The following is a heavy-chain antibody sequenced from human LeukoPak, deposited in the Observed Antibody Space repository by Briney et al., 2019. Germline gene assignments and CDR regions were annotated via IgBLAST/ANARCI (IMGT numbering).Heavy chain of an antibody. V-gene: IGHV1-2*02. D-gene: IGHD2/OR15-2a*01. CDR1: GYTFTCYY. Sequence: ASVKVSCKASGYTFTCYYMHWVRQAPGQGLEWMGWINPNSGGTNYAQKFQGRVTMTRDTSISSAYMEVSRLRSDDTAVYYCAREVHCTITSCLKYFDLWGRGTLVTVSS. CDR2: INPNSGGT. J-gene: IGHJ2*01. CDR3: AREVHCTITSCLKYFDL.